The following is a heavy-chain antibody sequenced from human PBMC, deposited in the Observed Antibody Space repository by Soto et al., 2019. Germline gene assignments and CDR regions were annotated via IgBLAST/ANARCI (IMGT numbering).Heavy chain of an antibody. D-gene: IGHD6-19*01. Sequence: QVQLVQSGAEVKKPGSSVKVSCKASGGTFSSYAISWVRQAPGQGLEWLGGFIPIFGTANYAQKLQGRVTITADKSTGTAYMELSSLRSEVTAVYYCARGRGGYSSGWYWFDPWGQGTLVTVSS. V-gene: IGHV1-69*06. CDR1: GGTFSSYA. CDR2: FIPIFGTA. J-gene: IGHJ5*02. CDR3: ARGRGGYSSGWYWFDP.